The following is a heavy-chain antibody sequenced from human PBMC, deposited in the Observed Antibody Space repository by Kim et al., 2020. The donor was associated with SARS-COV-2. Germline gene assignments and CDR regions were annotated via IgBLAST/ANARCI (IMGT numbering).Heavy chain of an antibody. CDR2: INHSGAT. J-gene: IGHJ6*02. CDR1: VGSFSGYR. Sequence: SETLSLTCAVYVGSFSGYRWTWIRQSPWKGLEWIGEINHSGATTYNPSLKSRVAISVDTSKNQFSLKLKSVTAADTAVYFCARGRAGVVPSPILGLGPYFDYYALDVWGQGTTVSVSS. V-gene: IGHV4-34*01. CDR3: ARGRAGVVPSPILGLGPYFDYYALDV. D-gene: IGHD3-3*01.